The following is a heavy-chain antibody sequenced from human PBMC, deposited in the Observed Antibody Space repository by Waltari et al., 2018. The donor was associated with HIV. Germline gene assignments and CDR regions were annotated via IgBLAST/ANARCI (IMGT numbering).Heavy chain of an antibody. CDR2: INPNRCGA. V-gene: IGHV1-2*02. Sequence: QVQLVQFGAEVKKPGASMMLSCTASGYTFTDYYMHWVRQAPGQGLEWMGWINPNRCGAKYAQKFQGRVTMTRDTSMSTAYMELSRLRSDDTAVYYCARADSPLTPYDFDYLGQGTLVTVAS. J-gene: IGHJ4*02. CDR1: GYTFTDYY. D-gene: IGHD4-17*01. CDR3: ARADSPLTPYDFDY.